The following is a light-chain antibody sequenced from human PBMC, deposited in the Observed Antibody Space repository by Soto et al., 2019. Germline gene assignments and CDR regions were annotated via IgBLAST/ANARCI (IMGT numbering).Light chain of an antibody. CDR1: QSISSW. Sequence: DIQLTQSPSTLSASVGDRVTITCRASQSISSWLAWYQQKPGKAPKLLIYAASSLQSGVPSRFSGSGSGTEFTLTISSLQSEDCAVYYCQHYNKWPPWTFGQGTKVDI. CDR2: AAS. CDR3: QHYNKWPPWT. J-gene: IGKJ1*01. V-gene: IGKV1-5*01.